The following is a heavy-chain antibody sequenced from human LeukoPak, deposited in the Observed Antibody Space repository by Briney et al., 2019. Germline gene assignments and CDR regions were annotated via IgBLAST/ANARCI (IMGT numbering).Heavy chain of an antibody. D-gene: IGHD3-3*01. V-gene: IGHV3-23*01. CDR3: ARDGDFWSAQGAFDI. CDR1: GFTFSSYG. J-gene: IGHJ3*02. Sequence: GGSLRLSCAASGFTFSSYGMHWVRQAPGKGLEWVSTISGSGGSTYYADSVKGRFTISRDNSKNTLYLQMNSLRAEDTAVYYCARDGDFWSAQGAFDIWGQGTMVTVSS. CDR2: ISGSGGST.